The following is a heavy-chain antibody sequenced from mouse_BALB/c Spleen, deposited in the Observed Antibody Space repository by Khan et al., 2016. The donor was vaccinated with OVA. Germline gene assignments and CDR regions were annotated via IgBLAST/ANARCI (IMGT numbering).Heavy chain of an antibody. D-gene: IGHD2-10*01. CDR2: IWSYGST. V-gene: IGHV2-6-1*01. Sequence: QVQLKQSGPGLVAPSQSLSITCTISGFSLTNYGVHWVRQPPGKGLEWLVVIWSYGSTTYNSALKSRLTISKDNSKNQVFLKMNSLQTDDTAVYFCARQPYYHYYIMDYWGQGTSVTVSS. J-gene: IGHJ4*01. CDR1: GFSLTNYG. CDR3: ARQPYYHYYIMDY.